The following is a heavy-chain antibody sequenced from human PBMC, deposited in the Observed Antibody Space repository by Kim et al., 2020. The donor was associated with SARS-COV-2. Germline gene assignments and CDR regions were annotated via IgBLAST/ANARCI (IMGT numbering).Heavy chain of an antibody. D-gene: IGHD1-1*01. CDR3: AKIAPASLTERTQDDMDV. CDR2: ISPSGVSP. Sequence: GGSLRLSCAASGFDFRKFDMTWVRQAPGKGLEWVASISPSGVSPYYPDFVKGRFIISRDNSKDILFLQMNSLRAEDSALYFCAKIAPASLTERTQDDMDVWGQGTTVTVSS. V-gene: IGHV3-23*01. CDR1: GFDFRKFD. J-gene: IGHJ6*02.